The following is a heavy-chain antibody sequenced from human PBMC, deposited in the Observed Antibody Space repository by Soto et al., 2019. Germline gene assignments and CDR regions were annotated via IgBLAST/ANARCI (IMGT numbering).Heavy chain of an antibody. Sequence: EVQLVESGGGLVQPGGSLRLSCVVSGLAFGSYWMSWVRQAPGKGLGWVANINQDGSESYYVDTVKGRFTISRDNAKNSLYLQITSLRAEDTAVYYCARPARVCNSPGCANWGQGTLVTVSS. D-gene: IGHD2-8*01. CDR1: GLAFGSYW. J-gene: IGHJ4*02. CDR3: ARPARVCNSPGCAN. V-gene: IGHV3-7*01. CDR2: INQDGSES.